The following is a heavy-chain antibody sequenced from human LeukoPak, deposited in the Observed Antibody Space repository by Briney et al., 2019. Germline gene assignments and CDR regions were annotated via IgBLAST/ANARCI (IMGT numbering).Heavy chain of an antibody. V-gene: IGHV3-7*01. Sequence: GGVLRLSCAASGFTFSSYWMSWVRQAPGKGLEWVANIKQDGSEKYYVDSVKGRFTISRDNAKNSLYLQMNSLRAEDTAVYYCARDRQLLWFGELLHYFDYWGQGTLVTVPS. J-gene: IGHJ4*02. CDR1: GFTFSSYW. CDR2: IKQDGSEK. CDR3: ARDRQLLWFGELLHYFDY. D-gene: IGHD3-10*01.